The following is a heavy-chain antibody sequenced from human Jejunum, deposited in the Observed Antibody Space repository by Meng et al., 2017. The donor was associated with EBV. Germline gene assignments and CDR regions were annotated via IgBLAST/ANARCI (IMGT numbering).Heavy chain of an antibody. CDR3: AREQAGTYQFDY. V-gene: IGHV1-46*01. CDR1: GHTFTKYL. D-gene: IGHD6-19*01. CDR2: LNPSTTYI. Sequence: LELVHSGAEGKKPGAEGRFSCKGSGHTFTKYLIHWVRQAPGQGLEWMGILNPSTTYIEYAQKFRGRVTMTKDTSTSTVYMELSSLKSEDTAVYYCAREQAGTYQFDYWGQGSLVTVSS. J-gene: IGHJ4*02.